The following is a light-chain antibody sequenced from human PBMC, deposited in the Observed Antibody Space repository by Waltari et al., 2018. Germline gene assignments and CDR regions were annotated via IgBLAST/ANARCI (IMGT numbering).Light chain of an antibody. Sequence: AIRMTQSPSSLSASTGDRVTITCRASQSVSTYLAWYQQKPGKAPKLLIYAASTLQRGVPSRVSGSGSGTDFTLSISCLQSEDFATYYCQQYYDYLRTFGQGTKVEIK. CDR1: QSVSTY. V-gene: IGKV1-8*01. CDR3: QQYYDYLRT. CDR2: AAS. J-gene: IGKJ1*01.